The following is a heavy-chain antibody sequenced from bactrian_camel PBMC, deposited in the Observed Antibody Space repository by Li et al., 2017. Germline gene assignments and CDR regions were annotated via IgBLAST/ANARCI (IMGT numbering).Heavy chain of an antibody. D-gene: IGHD2*01. V-gene: IGHV3S1*01. CDR3: AARGPYCYTKLSVRDFTY. CDR2: IYTGSGNT. Sequence: HVQLVESGGGSVQAGGSLRLSCAASGYTYNRNCMAWFRQAPGKEREGVARIYTGSGNTYYADSVKGRFTISQDNAKNTVYLQMNSLKPEDTAMYYCAARGPYCYTKLSVRDFTYWGQGTQVTVS. J-gene: IGHJ6*01. CDR1: GYTYNRNC.